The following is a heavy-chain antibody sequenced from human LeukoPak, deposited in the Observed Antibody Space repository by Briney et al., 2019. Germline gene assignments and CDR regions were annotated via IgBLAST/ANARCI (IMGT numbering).Heavy chain of an antibody. V-gene: IGHV3-7*03. J-gene: IGHJ4*02. D-gene: IGHD3-10*01. CDR3: AKDNTGYYGSGSYFDY. CDR1: GFTFNNFW. Sequence: GGSLRLSCAASGFTFNNFWMSWVRQAPGKGLEWVANIKQDGSEKYYVDSVKGRFTISRDNFKNTLCLQMNSLRAEDTAVYYCAKDNTGYYGSGSYFDYWGQGTLVTVSS. CDR2: IKQDGSEK.